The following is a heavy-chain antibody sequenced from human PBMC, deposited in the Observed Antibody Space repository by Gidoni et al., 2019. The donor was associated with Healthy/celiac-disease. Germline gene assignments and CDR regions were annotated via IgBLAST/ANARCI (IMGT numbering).Heavy chain of an antibody. CDR1: GFTFSSYG. Sequence: LESGGGVVQPGRSLRLSCAASGFTFSSYGMHWVRQAPGKGLEWVAVISYDGSKKYYADSVKGRFTISRDNSKNTLYLQMNSLRGEDTAVYYCAKDGVGSSKYDFWCGYYTGGYYYYSYGMDVWGQGTTVTVSS. CDR3: AKDGVGSSKYDFWCGYYTGGYYYYSYGMDV. D-gene: IGHD3-3*01. CDR2: ISYDGSKK. J-gene: IGHJ6*02. V-gene: IGHV3-30*18.